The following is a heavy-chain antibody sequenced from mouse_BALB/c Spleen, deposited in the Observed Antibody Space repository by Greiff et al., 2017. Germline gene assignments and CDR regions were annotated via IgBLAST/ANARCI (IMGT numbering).Heavy chain of an antibody. V-gene: IGHV1S34*01. J-gene: IGHJ2*01. Sequence: LVKTGASVKISCKASGYSFTGYYMHWVKQSHGKSLEWIGYISCYNGATSYNQKFKGKATFTVDTSSSTAYMQLNSLTSEDSAVYYYARRNGHPGYFDYWGQGTTLTVSS. CDR2: ISCYNGAT. CDR3: ARRNGHPGYFDY. CDR1: GYSFTGYY. D-gene: IGHD1-1*02.